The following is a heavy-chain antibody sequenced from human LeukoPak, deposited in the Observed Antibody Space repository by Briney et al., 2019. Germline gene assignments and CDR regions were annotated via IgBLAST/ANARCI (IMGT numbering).Heavy chain of an antibody. CDR3: AKDPMTYYGSGIYGMDV. D-gene: IGHD3-10*01. V-gene: IGHV3-33*06. Sequence: PGRSLRLSCAASGFTFSSYGMHWVRQAPGKGLEWVALIGYDGTNEYYADSVKGRFTISRDNSKNTLNLQMNSLRAEDTAVYYCAKDPMTYYGSGIYGMDVWGQGTTVTVSS. CDR1: GFTFSSYG. CDR2: IGYDGTNE. J-gene: IGHJ6*02.